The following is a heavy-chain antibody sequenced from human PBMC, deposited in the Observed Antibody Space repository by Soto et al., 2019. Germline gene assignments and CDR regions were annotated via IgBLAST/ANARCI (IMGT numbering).Heavy chain of an antibody. Sequence: QVQLVESGGGVVQPGGSLRLSCGASGFTFRSYAMHWVRQTPGKGLEWVAVISYDGSNKHYADSVKGRFSISRDNAKNMLYHQMDSLSSEDTAVYYCVRSMIIVVRLIGLDYWGQGTLVTVSS. J-gene: IGHJ4*02. CDR1: GFTFRSYA. CDR3: VRSMIIVVRLIGLDY. V-gene: IGHV3-30-3*01. D-gene: IGHD3-22*01. CDR2: ISYDGSNK.